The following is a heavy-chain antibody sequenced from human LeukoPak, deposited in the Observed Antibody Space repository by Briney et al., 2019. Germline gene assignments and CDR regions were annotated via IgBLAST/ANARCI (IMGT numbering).Heavy chain of an antibody. CDR3: ARVRQYSSSSEGYYYYMDV. J-gene: IGHJ6*03. D-gene: IGHD6-13*01. V-gene: IGHV1-8*01. CDR1: GYTFTSYD. CDR2: MNPNSGNT. Sequence: ASVKVSCKASGYTFTSYDINWVRQATGQGLEWMGWMNPNSGNTGYAQKFQGRVTMTRNTSISTAYMELSSLRSEDTAVYYCARVRQYSSSSEGYYYYMDVWGKGTTVTISS.